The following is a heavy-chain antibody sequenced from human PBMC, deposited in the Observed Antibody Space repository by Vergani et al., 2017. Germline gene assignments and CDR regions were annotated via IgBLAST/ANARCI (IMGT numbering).Heavy chain of an antibody. D-gene: IGHD5-12*01. J-gene: IGHJ4*02. CDR2: IKEDGSEK. CDR3: ARLEGYSGIY. V-gene: IGHV3-7*01. Sequence: EVQLVESGGGLVQPGGSLRLSCAASGFTLSSFWMRWVRQAVGKGLEWVVNIKEDGSEKFYVDSVRGRFVISRDNAKNSLYLQLNSLRAEDTAVYYCARLEGYSGIYWGQGTLVTVSS. CDR1: GFTLSSFW.